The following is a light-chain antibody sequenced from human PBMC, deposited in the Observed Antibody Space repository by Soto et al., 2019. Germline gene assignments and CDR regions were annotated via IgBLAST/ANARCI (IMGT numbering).Light chain of an antibody. CDR2: DAS. Sequence: EIVLTQSPATLYLSPGERATLYCWDSQSVNRYLVWYQQKPGQAPRLLMYDASKRATGIPARFSGSGSGTDFSFTISSLEPEDFAVYYCQERDIWPRTFGQGTKVEIK. CDR1: QSVNRY. V-gene: IGKV3-11*01. J-gene: IGKJ1*01. CDR3: QERDIWPRT.